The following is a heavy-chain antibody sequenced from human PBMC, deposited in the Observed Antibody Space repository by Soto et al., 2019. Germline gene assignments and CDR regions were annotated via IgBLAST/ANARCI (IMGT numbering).Heavy chain of an antibody. Sequence: ESGGGVVQPGRSLRLSCAASGFTFSSYAMHWVRQAPGKGLEWVAVISYDGSNKYYADSVKGRFTISRDNSKNTLYLQMNSLRAEDTAVYYCAREIYYCSGSDDCWGQGTLVTVSS. CDR2: ISYDGSNK. J-gene: IGHJ4*02. CDR1: GFTFSSYA. CDR3: AREIYYCSGSDDC. V-gene: IGHV3-30-3*01. D-gene: IGHD3-10*01.